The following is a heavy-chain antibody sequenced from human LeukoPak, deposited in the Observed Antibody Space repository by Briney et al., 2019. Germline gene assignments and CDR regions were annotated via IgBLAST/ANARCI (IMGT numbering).Heavy chain of an antibody. J-gene: IGHJ4*02. V-gene: IGHV4-31*03. D-gene: IGHD5-18*01. CDR2: IYYTGST. CDR3: ARLDTALDY. Sequence: TLSLTCTVSGGSLSSGDYYWNWLRQYPGKGLEWIGYIYYTGSTSYSPSLKSRVSISRDTSKNQFSLTLHSVTAADTAVYYCARLDTALDYWGQGTLVAVSS. CDR1: GGSLSSGDYY.